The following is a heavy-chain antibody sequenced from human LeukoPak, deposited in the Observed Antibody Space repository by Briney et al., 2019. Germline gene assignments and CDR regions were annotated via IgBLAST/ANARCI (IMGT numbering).Heavy chain of an antibody. V-gene: IGHV1-2*06. D-gene: IGHD5-18*01. Sequence: ASVTVSCKASGYTFTGYYVHWVRQAPGQGLEWMGRISPNSGDTNYAQKFQGRVTMTRDTSSSTAYMELSRLRSDDTAVYYCARSGVDTYGLQASGDFDYWGQGILVTVSS. CDR3: ARSGVDTYGLQASGDFDY. J-gene: IGHJ4*02. CDR1: GYTFTGYY. CDR2: ISPNSGDT.